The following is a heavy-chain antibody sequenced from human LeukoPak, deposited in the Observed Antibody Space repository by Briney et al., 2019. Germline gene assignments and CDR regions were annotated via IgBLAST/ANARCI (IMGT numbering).Heavy chain of an antibody. J-gene: IGHJ4*02. V-gene: IGHV1-8*02. CDR3: ARAELRYFDWPPGDY. CDR1: GGTFSSYA. D-gene: IGHD3-9*01. CDR2: MNPNSGNT. Sequence: ASVKVSCKASGGTFSSYAISWVRQAPGQGLEWMGWMNPNSGNTGYTQKFQGRVTMTRNTSISTAYMELSSLRSEDTAVYYCARAELRYFDWPPGDYWGQGTLVTVSS.